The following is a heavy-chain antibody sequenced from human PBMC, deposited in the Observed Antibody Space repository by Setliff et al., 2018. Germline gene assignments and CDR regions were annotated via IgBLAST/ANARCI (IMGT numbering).Heavy chain of an antibody. D-gene: IGHD6-19*01. Sequence: PSETLSLTCTVSGGSISSSSYYWGWIRQPPGKGLEWIGSIYYSGSTYYNPSLKSRVTISGDTPKNQFSLKVSSVPAADTAVYYCARENRDSSGWYFDLWGRGTRVTVSS. V-gene: IGHV4-39*07. CDR2: IYYSGST. CDR1: GGSISSSSYY. J-gene: IGHJ2*01. CDR3: ARENRDSSGWYFDL.